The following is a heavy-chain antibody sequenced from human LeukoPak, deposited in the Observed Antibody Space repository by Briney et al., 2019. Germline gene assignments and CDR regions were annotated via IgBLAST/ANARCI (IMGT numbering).Heavy chain of an antibody. V-gene: IGHV3-23*01. CDR2: TSGSGGST. CDR3: AKDQWCSSTSCYVDY. J-gene: IGHJ4*02. D-gene: IGHD2-2*01. Sequence: GGSLRLSCAASGFTFSSYAMSWVRQAPGKGLEWVSATSGSGGSTYYADSVKGRFTISRDNSKNPLYLQMNSLRAEDTAVYYCAKDQWCSSTSCYVDYWGQGTLVTVSS. CDR1: GFTFSSYA.